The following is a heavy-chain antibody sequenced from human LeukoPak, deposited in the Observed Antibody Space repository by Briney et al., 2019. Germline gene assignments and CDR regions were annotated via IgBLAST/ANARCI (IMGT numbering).Heavy chain of an antibody. CDR2: FKKDGSQK. D-gene: IGHD1-26*01. V-gene: IGHV3-7*05. Sequence: GSLRLPCFASWITLNNYWINLVRQASGKGPEGVANFKKDGSQKYYVDSVKGRFTISRDNAQNSLYLQMSSLRVEDTAIYSCARVGWELLNLHFDPWGQGTLVTVSS. CDR1: WITLNNYW. J-gene: IGHJ5*02. CDR3: ARVGWELLNLHFDP.